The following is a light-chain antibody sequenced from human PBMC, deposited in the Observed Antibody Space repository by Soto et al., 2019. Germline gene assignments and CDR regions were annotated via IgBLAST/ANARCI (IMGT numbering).Light chain of an antibody. CDR1: QSVLYSSNNKNY. V-gene: IGKV4-1*01. Sequence: DIVMTQSPDSLAVSLGERATINCKSSQSVLYSSNNKNYLAWYQQKPGQPPKLLIYWASTRESGVPDRFSGSGSGTDFTLTISSLQAEDVAVYYCQQYYATPPYTFGRGPRWRSN. J-gene: IGKJ2*01. CDR3: QQYYATPPYT. CDR2: WAS.